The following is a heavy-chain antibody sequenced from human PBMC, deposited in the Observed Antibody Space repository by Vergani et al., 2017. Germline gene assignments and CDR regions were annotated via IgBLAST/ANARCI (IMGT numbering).Heavy chain of an antibody. CDR3: ARVQCGGDCYYYYMDV. CDR1: GFTFSSYA. CDR2: ISYDGSNK. J-gene: IGHJ6*03. Sequence: QVQLVESGGGVVQPGRSLRLSCAASGFTFSSYAMHWVRQAPGKGLEWVAVISYDGSNKYYEDSVKGLFTISRDNSKNTLYLQMNSLRAEDTAVYYCARVQCGGDCYYYYMDVWGKGTTVTVSS. V-gene: IGHV3-30-3*01. D-gene: IGHD2-21*01.